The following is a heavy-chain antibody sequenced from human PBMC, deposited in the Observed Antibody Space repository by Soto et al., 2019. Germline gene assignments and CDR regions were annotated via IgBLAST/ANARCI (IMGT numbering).Heavy chain of an antibody. V-gene: IGHV3-30*04. CDR2: ISHDGSDK. CDR3: VRDVELQGFDY. Sequence: PGGSLRLSCAASGFTFSNYTMHWVRQTPGKGLERVAVISHDGSDKYYADSVKGRFTISRDNAKNTLYLQIDSLRVEDTAVYYCVRDVELQGFDYWGQGTRVTVS. J-gene: IGHJ4*02. CDR1: GFTFSNYT. D-gene: IGHD1-26*01.